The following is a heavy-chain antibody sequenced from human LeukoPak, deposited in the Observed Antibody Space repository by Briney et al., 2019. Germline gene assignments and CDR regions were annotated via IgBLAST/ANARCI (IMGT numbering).Heavy chain of an antibody. Sequence: GGSLRLSCAASGFTFSSYSMNWVRQAPGKGLEWVSSISSSSCYIYYADSVKGRFTISRDNAKNSLYLQMNSLRAEDTAVYYCARGLTYCSSTSCYIPDYWGQGTLVTVSS. D-gene: IGHD2-2*02. CDR1: GFTFSSYS. J-gene: IGHJ4*02. V-gene: IGHV3-21*01. CDR2: ISSSSCYI. CDR3: ARGLTYCSSTSCYIPDY.